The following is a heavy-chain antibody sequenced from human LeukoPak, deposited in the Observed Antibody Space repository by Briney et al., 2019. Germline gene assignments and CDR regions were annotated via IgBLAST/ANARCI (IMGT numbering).Heavy chain of an antibody. CDR3: ARVSAAWNLFAFDI. J-gene: IGHJ3*02. CDR1: GGSISSGDYY. V-gene: IGHV4-61*08. CDR2: IYYSGST. D-gene: IGHD1-1*01. Sequence: PSETLSLTCTLSGGSISSGDYYWTWIRQPPGKGLEWIGYIYYSGSTNYNPSLKSRVTISVDTSKNQFSLKLSSVTAADTAVYYCARVSAAWNLFAFDIWGQGTMVTVSS.